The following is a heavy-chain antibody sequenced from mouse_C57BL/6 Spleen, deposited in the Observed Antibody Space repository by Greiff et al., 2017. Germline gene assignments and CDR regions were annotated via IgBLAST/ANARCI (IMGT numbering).Heavy chain of an antibody. CDR2: IHPNSGST. D-gene: IGHD1-3*01. V-gene: IGHV1-64*01. CDR1: GYTFTSYW. Sequence: QVQLQQPGAELVKPGASVKLSCKASGYTFTSYWLHWVKQRPGQGLEWIGMIHPNSGSTTYNEKFKSQATLTVDKSSSTSYMQLSSLTSEDSAVYYGTRQWLYAMDYWGQGTSVTVSS. J-gene: IGHJ4*01. CDR3: TRQWLYAMDY.